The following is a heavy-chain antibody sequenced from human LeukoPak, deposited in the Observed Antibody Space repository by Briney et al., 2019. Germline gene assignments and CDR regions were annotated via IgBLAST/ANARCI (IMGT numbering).Heavy chain of an antibody. D-gene: IGHD5-12*01. CDR3: AKWREGGVDYFEY. J-gene: IGHJ4*02. V-gene: IGHV3-30-3*01. Sequence: GRSLRLSCAASGFTFSSYAMHWVRQAPGKGLEWVAVISYDGSNKYYADSVKGRFTISRDNSKNTLYLQMNSLRVEDTAVYYCAKWREGGVDYFEYWGQGTLVTVSS. CDR1: GFTFSSYA. CDR2: ISYDGSNK.